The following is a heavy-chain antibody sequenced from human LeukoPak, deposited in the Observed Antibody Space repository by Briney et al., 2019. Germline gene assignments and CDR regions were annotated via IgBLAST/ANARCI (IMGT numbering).Heavy chain of an antibody. V-gene: IGHV4-59*12. D-gene: IGHD6-6*01. CDR2: IYYSGST. CDR1: GGSISSYY. CDR3: ARDVGARLPGY. Sequence: SEILSLTCTVSGGSISSYYWSWIRQPPGKGLEWIGYIYYSGSTNYNPSLKSRVTISVDTSKNQLSLKLTSVTAADTAVYYCARDVGARLPGYWGQGTLVTVSS. J-gene: IGHJ4*02.